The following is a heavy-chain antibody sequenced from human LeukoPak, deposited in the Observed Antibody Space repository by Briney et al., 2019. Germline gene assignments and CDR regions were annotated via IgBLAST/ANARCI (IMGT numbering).Heavy chain of an antibody. J-gene: IGHJ6*03. Sequence: SETLSLTCTVSGGSISSYYWSWIRQPAGKGLEYIGRMYSSGSTNYNPSLKSRVTMSLDTSKNQFSLKLSSVTAADTAVYYCARERLVQGYYYMDVWGIGTTVTVSS. CDR1: GGSISSYY. CDR3: ARERLVQGYYYMDV. D-gene: IGHD2-2*01. V-gene: IGHV4-4*07. CDR2: MYSSGST.